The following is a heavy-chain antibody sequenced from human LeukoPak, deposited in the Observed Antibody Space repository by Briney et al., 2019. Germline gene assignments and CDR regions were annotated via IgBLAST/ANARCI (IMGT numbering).Heavy chain of an antibody. J-gene: IGHJ3*02. V-gene: IGHV4-39*01. Sequence: PSETLSLTCTVSGGSISSSSYYWGWIRQPPGKGLEWIGSIYYSGSTYYNPSLKSRVTISVDTSKNQFSLKLSSVTAADTAVYYCATSYSSSWYVAAFDIWGQGTMVTVSS. CDR2: IYYSGST. D-gene: IGHD6-13*01. CDR1: GGSISSSSYY. CDR3: ATSYSSSWYVAAFDI.